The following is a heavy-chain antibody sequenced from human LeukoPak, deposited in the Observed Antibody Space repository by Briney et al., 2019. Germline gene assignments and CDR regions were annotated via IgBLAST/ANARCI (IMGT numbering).Heavy chain of an antibody. J-gene: IGHJ4*02. CDR1: GVIFSNYA. D-gene: IGHD1-1*01. CDR3: ARGGYKFDY. Sequence: GGSLRLSCAASGVIFSNYARSWVRQAPGKGLEWVSGINNSGDRRFYADSVKGRFTISRDNSKNTLYLQMNSLRAEDRGVYYCARGGYKFDYWGQGTRVTVSS. V-gene: IGHV3-23*01. CDR2: INNSGDRR.